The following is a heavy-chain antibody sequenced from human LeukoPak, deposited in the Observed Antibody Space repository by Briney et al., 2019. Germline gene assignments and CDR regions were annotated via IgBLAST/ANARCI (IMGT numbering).Heavy chain of an antibody. CDR2: IYYSGST. CDR1: GGSISSYS. D-gene: IGHD6-19*01. Sequence: SETLSLTCTVSGGSISSYSWSWIRQPPGKGLEWIGYIYYSGSTNYNPSLKSRVTISVDTSKNQFSLKLSSVTAADTPVYYCGGGWYVALLIWRQGTMVTVSS. CDR3: GGGWYVALLI. J-gene: IGHJ3*02. V-gene: IGHV4-59*01.